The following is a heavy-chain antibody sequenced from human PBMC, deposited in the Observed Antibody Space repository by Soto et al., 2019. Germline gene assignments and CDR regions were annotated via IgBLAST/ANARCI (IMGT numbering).Heavy chain of an antibody. CDR2: ITSRSSAI. CDR1: GFTFSTYS. CDR3: ARSSSGWAYFFDY. V-gene: IGHV3-48*01. J-gene: IGHJ4*02. Sequence: VQLVESGGGLVQPGGSLRLSCTASGFTFSTYSMNWVRQAPGKGPEWVSYITSRSSAIYYADSVKGRFTISRDNAKNSLSLQMNDLSTEDTAFYYCARSSSGWAYFFDYWGQGTLVTVSS. D-gene: IGHD6-19*01.